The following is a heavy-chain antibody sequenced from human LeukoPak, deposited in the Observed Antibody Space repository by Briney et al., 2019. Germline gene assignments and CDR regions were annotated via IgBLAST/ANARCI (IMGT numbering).Heavy chain of an antibody. V-gene: IGHV3-11*01. D-gene: IGHD6-13*01. CDR3: ARERCSWFRDAFDI. Sequence: GGSLRLSCAASVFTFSDYYMSWIRQAPGKGLECVSYISSSGSTIYYADSVKGRFTISRDNAKNALYLQMNSLRAEDTAVYYCARERCSWFRDAFDIWGQGTMVSVCS. CDR2: ISSSGSTI. CDR1: VFTFSDYY. J-gene: IGHJ3*02.